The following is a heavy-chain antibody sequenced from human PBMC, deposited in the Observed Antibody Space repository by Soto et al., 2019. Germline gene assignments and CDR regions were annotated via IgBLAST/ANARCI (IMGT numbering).Heavy chain of an antibody. CDR2: VYDSVNYDSGRT. V-gene: IGHV4-61*01. J-gene: IGHJ3*02. D-gene: IGHD3-3*01. CDR3: FRESDFWNDGYMLPFDI. CDR1: GGSLRRRSYF. Sequence: SEKLRDTYTVSGGSLRRRSYFGCWIRQATGTGLEWIGYVYDSVNYDSGRTNYNPSLKSRVTISLDTSKNQFSLNLTSVTAADTAVYYCFRESDFWNDGYMLPFDILCQGTMVT.